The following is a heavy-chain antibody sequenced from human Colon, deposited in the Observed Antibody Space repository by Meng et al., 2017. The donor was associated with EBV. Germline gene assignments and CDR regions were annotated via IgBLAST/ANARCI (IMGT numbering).Heavy chain of an antibody. CDR1: GDSVTNGGYS. CDR3: ARDTSTWGNKGLDH. CDR2: IHHSGST. V-gene: IGHV4-30-2*01. D-gene: IGHD7-27*01. Sequence: HRQTSVSGLVKPSQPPSLTCVVSGDSVTNGGYSWSWIRQPPGKGLEWIVYIHHSGSTKYNPSLKRRVTISVDTSKNQFSLKLSSVTAADTAVYYCARDTSTWGNKGLDHWGQGILVTVSS. J-gene: IGHJ4*02.